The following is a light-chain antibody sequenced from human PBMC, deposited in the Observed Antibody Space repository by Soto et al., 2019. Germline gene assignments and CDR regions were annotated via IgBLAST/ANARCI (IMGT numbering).Light chain of an antibody. CDR2: GVS. V-gene: IGKV3-20*01. CDR1: QRLSASD. Sequence: IGVTQSPGTLSLSPGQRSTLSCRASQRLSASDIAWYQQKPGQAPTFLIYGVSSRATGIPDRFSGSGSGTDFTLTIRRLEPEDFAVYHCQQYGSSPLITFGQGTRREIK. J-gene: IGKJ5*01. CDR3: QQYGSSPLIT.